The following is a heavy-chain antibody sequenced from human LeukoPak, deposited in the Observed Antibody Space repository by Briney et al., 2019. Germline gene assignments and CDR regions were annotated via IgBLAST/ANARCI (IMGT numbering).Heavy chain of an antibody. D-gene: IGHD3-16*01. Sequence: ASVKVSCKASGGTFTSYAISWVRQAPGQGLEWMGGIIPIFGTANYAQKFQGRVTITADESTSTAYMEVSSLRSEDTAVYYCAEGGLRTSRLYCWDVWGKGTTVSVSS. CDR1: GGTFTSYA. V-gene: IGHV1-69*13. J-gene: IGHJ6*04. CDR3: AEGGLRTSRLYCWDV. CDR2: IIPIFGTA.